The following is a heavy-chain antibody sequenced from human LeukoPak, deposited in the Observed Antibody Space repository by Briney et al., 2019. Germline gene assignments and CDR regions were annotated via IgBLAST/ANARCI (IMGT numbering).Heavy chain of an antibody. CDR1: GFTFSSYA. D-gene: IGHD3-10*01. J-gene: IGHJ3*02. V-gene: IGHV3-23*01. CDR3: ARDRPGYYARGAFDI. Sequence: GGSLRLSCAASGFTFSSYAMSWVRQAPGKGLEWVSGLSPSGGNPIYADSVKGRFTISRDNSKNTLYLQMGSLRAEDMAVYYCARDRPGYYARGAFDIWGQGTMVTVSS. CDR2: LSPSGGNP.